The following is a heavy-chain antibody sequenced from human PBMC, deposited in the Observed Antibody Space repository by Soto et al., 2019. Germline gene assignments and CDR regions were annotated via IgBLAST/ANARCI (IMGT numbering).Heavy chain of an antibody. CDR2: INEGPGDT. V-gene: IGHV3-23*01. Sequence: VQLLESGGGLVQPGGSLRLSCTASGFTFSTYAMSWVRQAPGKGLEWVSAINEGPGDTFYTDSVKGRFTISRDDSKDTLYLQMNSLRAEDPAIYFCAKTHYDILDYWGQGTLVTVSS. CDR3: AKTHYDILDY. D-gene: IGHD3-9*01. J-gene: IGHJ4*02. CDR1: GFTFSTYA.